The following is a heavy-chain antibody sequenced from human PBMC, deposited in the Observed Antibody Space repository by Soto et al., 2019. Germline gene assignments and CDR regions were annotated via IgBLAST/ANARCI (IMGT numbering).Heavy chain of an antibody. CDR2: INPNSGGT. J-gene: IGHJ6*02. V-gene: IGHV1-2*02. D-gene: IGHD6-19*01. Sequence: QVQLVQSGAEVKKPGASVKVSCKASGYTFTGYYMHWVRQAPGQGLEWMGWINPNSGGTNYAQKFQGRVTMTRDTSISTAYMELSRLRSDDTAVYYCARDRFYSSGWYPHYYYGMDVWGQGTTVTVSS. CDR3: ARDRFYSSGWYPHYYYGMDV. CDR1: GYTFTGYY.